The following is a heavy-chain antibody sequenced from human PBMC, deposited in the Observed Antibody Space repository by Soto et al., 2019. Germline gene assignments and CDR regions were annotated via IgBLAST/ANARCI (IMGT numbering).Heavy chain of an antibody. V-gene: IGHV3-23*01. CDR1: GFTFSSYD. Sequence: EVQLLESGGGLVQPGGSLRLSCAASGFTFSSYDMSWVRQAPGKGLEWVSGISGSGGSTYYADSVKGRFTISRDNSKNTVYLQMNSLRAEDTAVYYCAKRGDSYVYGMDVWGQGTSVTVAS. CDR3: AKRGDSYVYGMDV. J-gene: IGHJ6*02. CDR2: ISGSGGST. D-gene: IGHD5-18*01.